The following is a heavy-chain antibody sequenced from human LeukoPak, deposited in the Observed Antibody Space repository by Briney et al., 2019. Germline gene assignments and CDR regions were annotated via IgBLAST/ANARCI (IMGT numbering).Heavy chain of an antibody. J-gene: IGHJ5*02. D-gene: IGHD3-22*01. V-gene: IGHV4-59*01. Sequence: SETLSLTCTVSGGSISSYYWSWIRQPPGKGLEWIGYIYYSGSTNYNPSLKSRVTISVDTSKNQFSLKLSSVTAADTAVYYCAGDTYYYDSGGYEGPWGQGTLVTVSS. CDR3: AGDTYYYDSGGYEGP. CDR1: GGSISSYY. CDR2: IYYSGST.